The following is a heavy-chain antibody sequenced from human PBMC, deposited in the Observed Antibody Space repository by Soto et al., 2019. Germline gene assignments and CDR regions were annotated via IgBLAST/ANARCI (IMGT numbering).Heavy chain of an antibody. CDR1: EGTFNSYA. J-gene: IGHJ4*02. CDR2: IIPYYNTL. CDR3: ASGASSWYPYFFNS. D-gene: IGHD6-13*01. Sequence: QAQVVQSGAEVRKPGSSVKLSCKASEGTFNSYAIAWVRQAPGQGLEWMGGIIPYYNTLNYAQKFQDRVTITADDFTNTVYLELSSLRSDDTAVYFCASGASSWYPYFFNSWAQGTLVTVSS. V-gene: IGHV1-69*01.